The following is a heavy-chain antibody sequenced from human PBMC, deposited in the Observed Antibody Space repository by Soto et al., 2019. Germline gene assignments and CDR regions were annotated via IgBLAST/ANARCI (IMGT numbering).Heavy chain of an antibody. CDR1: GFSHTNSGVG. Sequence: QITLNESGPALLKPTQTLTLTCTISGFSHTNSGVGVHWIRHPPGKALEWLAVIYADDAKRYNPSLETKLINTKETSNNQLVLTTTIMDPVDTATYYCAPNPSYSTHWYRRDDWFDSWGQGTLVTVSS. D-gene: IGHD6-13*01. J-gene: IGHJ5*01. CDR2: IYADDAK. CDR3: APNPSYSTHWYRRDDWFDS. V-gene: IGHV2-5*02.